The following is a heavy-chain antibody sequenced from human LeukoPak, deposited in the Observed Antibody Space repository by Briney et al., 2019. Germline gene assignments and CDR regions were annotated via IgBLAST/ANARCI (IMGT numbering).Heavy chain of an antibody. CDR2: IYYSGIT. J-gene: IGHJ4*02. CDR1: GGSISSGDYY. Sequence: SETLSLTCTVSGGSISSGDYYWGWIRQPPGKGLEWIGYIYYSGITYYNPSLKSRVTMSVDTSKNQFSLKLSSVTAADTAVYYCASALYGDYADYWGQGTLVTVSS. D-gene: IGHD4-17*01. V-gene: IGHV4-30-4*08. CDR3: ASALYGDYADY.